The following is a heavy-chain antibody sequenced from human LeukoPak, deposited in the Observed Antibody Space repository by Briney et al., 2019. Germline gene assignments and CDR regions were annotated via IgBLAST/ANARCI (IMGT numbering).Heavy chain of an antibody. Sequence: GGSLRLSCAASGFTFSDYYMSWIRQAPGKGLEWVSYISSSGSTIYYADSVKGRFTISRDNAKNSLYLQMNSLRAEGTAVYYCARDPSVATNLDAFDIWGQGTMVTVSS. J-gene: IGHJ3*02. D-gene: IGHD5-12*01. CDR2: ISSSGSTI. CDR3: ARDPSVATNLDAFDI. V-gene: IGHV3-11*01. CDR1: GFTFSDYY.